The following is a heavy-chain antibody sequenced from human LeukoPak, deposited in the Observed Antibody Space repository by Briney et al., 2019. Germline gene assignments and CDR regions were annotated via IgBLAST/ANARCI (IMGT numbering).Heavy chain of an antibody. D-gene: IGHD3-10*01. Sequence: PGGSLRLSCAASGFTFSSYSMNWVRQAPGKGLEWVSSISSSSSYIYYADSVKGRFTISRDDAKNSLYLQMNSLRAEDTAVYYCARDTLYYYGSSDYWGRGTLVTVSS. J-gene: IGHJ4*02. V-gene: IGHV3-21*01. CDR3: ARDTLYYYGSSDY. CDR1: GFTFSSYS. CDR2: ISSSSSYI.